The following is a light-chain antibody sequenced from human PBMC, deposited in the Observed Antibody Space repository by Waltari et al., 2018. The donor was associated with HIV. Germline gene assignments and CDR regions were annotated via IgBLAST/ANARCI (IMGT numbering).Light chain of an antibody. J-gene: IGLJ1*01. CDR3: VAWDDSLSGFA. CDR1: NSNAGRSC. V-gene: IGLV1-47*01. CDR2: RND. Sequence: QSVLTQPPSASGPLGQRATISCPGSNSNAGRSCVYWYQQVPGTAPKQLIYRNDQRRSGVPDRFSASKSGASASLSISGLRSEDEADYYCVAWDDSLSGFAFGTGTKVTVL.